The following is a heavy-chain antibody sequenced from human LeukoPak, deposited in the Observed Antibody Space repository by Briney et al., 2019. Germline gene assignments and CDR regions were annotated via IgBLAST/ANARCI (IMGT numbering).Heavy chain of an antibody. CDR3: ARDRKSGSYGFDY. CDR2: IYTSGST. J-gene: IGHJ4*02. V-gene: IGHV4-61*02. D-gene: IGHD1-26*01. CDR1: GGSISSGSYY. Sequence: SQTLSLTCTVSGGSISSGSYYWSWIRQPAGKGLEWIVRIYTSGSTNYNPSLKSRVTISVDTSKNQFSLKLSSVTAADTAVYYCARDRKSGSYGFDYWGQGTLVTVSS.